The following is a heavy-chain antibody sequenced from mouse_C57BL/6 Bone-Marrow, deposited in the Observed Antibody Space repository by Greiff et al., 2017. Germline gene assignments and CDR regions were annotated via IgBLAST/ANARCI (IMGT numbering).Heavy chain of an antibody. CDR2: ISDGGSYT. J-gene: IGHJ2*01. CDR1: GFTFSSYA. V-gene: IGHV5-4*01. Sequence: EVQLVESGGGLVKPGGSLKLSCAASGFTFSSYAMSWVRQTPEKRLEWVATISDGGSYTYYPDNVKGRFTSSRDNAKNNLYLQMSHLKSEDTAMYYCARDPIQYYFDYWGQGTTLTVSS. CDR3: ARDPIQYYFDY.